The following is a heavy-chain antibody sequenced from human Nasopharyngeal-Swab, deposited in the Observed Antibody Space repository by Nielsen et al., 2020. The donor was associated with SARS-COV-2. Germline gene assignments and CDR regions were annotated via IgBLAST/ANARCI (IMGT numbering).Heavy chain of an antibody. D-gene: IGHD3-3*01. CDR2: IYYSGST. Sequence: GQAPGKGLEWIGSIYYSGSTYYNPSLKSRVTISVDTSKNQFSLKLSSVTAADTAVYYCARHFQDVTIFGVVIPGDYMDVWGKGTTVTVSS. CDR3: ARHFQDVTIFGVVIPGDYMDV. V-gene: IGHV4-39*01. J-gene: IGHJ6*03.